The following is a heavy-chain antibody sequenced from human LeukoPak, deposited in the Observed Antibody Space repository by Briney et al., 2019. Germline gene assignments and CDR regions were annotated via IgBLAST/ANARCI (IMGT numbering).Heavy chain of an antibody. CDR2: IIPIFGTA. Sequence: SVKVSCKASGGTFSSYAISWVRQAPGQGLEWMGGIIPIFGTANYAQKFQGRVTITADESTSTAYMELSSLRSEDTAVYYCARDQHKRVATIPKTLDYWGQGTLVTVSS. D-gene: IGHD5-24*01. V-gene: IGHV1-69*13. CDR3: ARDQHKRVATIPKTLDY. CDR1: GGTFSSYA. J-gene: IGHJ4*02.